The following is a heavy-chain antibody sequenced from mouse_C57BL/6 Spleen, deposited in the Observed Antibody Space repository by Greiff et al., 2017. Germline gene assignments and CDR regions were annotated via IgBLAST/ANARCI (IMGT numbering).Heavy chain of an antibody. J-gene: IGHJ1*03. CDR1: GFTFSDYG. CDR2: ISSGSSTI. V-gene: IGHV5-17*01. CDR3: ARSGARGYFDV. Sequence: EVMLVESGGGLVKPGGSLKLSCAASGFTFSDYGMHWVRQAPEKGLEWVAYISSGSSTIYYADTVKGRFTISRDNAKNTLFLQMTSLRSEDTAMYYCARSGARGYFDVWGTGTTVTVSS. D-gene: IGHD3-1*01.